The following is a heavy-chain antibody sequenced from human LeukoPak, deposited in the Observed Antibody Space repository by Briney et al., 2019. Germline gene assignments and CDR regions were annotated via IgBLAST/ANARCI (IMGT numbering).Heavy chain of an antibody. CDR1: GFTFSSYS. Sequence: GGSLRLSCAASGFTFSSYSMNWVRQAPGKGLEWVSSISSSSSYIYYADSVKGRFTISRDNAKNSLYLQMNSLRAEDTAVYYCARGPRPSYYYDSSGYYYWDYWGQGTLVTVSS. CDR2: ISSSSSYI. J-gene: IGHJ4*02. V-gene: IGHV3-21*01. CDR3: ARGPRPSYYYDSSGYYYWDY. D-gene: IGHD3-22*01.